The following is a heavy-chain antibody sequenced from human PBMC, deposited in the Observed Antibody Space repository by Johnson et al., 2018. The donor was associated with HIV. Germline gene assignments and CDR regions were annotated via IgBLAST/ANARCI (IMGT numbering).Heavy chain of an antibody. V-gene: IGHV3-48*03. CDR3: ARGRNNTGDGGAFDI. D-gene: IGHD3-16*01. Sequence: VQLVESGGGLVQPGGSLRLSCAASGFTFSSYEMNWVRQAPGKGLEWVSYISSSGSIIYYADSVKGRFTISRENARYSLYLQMNSLRAEDTALYYCARGRNNTGDGGAFDIWGQGTMVTVSS. CDR1: GFTFSSYE. J-gene: IGHJ3*02. CDR2: ISSSGSII.